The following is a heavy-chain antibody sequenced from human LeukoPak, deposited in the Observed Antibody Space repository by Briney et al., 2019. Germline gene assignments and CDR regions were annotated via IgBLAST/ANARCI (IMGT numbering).Heavy chain of an antibody. Sequence: SETLSLTCAVYGGSFSGYYWSWIRQPPGKGLEWIGEINHIGSTNYNPSLNSRVTISVDTSKNQFSLKLSSVTAEDTAVYYCARSGQWLVANSFDPWGQGTLVTVSS. J-gene: IGHJ5*02. CDR1: GGSFSGYY. CDR3: ARSGQWLVANSFDP. D-gene: IGHD6-19*01. V-gene: IGHV4-34*01. CDR2: INHIGST.